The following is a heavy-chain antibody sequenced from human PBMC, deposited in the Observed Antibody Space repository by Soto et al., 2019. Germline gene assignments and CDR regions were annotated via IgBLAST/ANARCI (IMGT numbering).Heavy chain of an antibody. V-gene: IGHV1-3*01. CDR1: GYTFTSYA. Sequence: QVQLVQSGAEVKKPGASVKVSCKASGYTFTSYAMHWVRQAPGQRLEWMVWINAGNGNTKYSQKFQGRVTITRDTSASTAYMELSSLRSEDTAVYYCARAGGVRGVIIPQYYYGMDVWGQGTTVTVSS. CDR3: ARAGGVRGVIIPQYYYGMDV. CDR2: INAGNGNT. J-gene: IGHJ6*02. D-gene: IGHD3-10*01.